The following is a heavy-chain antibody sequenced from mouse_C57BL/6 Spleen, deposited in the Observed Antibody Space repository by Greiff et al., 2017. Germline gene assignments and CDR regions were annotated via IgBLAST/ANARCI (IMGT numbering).Heavy chain of an antibody. CDR2: IYPGDGDT. V-gene: IGHV1-82*01. Sequence: LQESGPELVKPGASVKISCKASGYAFSSSWMNWVKQRPGKGLEWIGRIYPGDGDTNYNGKFKGKATLTADKSSSTAYMQLSSLTSEDSAVYFCARGPFGGFCCWGQGTTLTVSS. J-gene: IGHJ2*01. CDR3: ARGPFGGFCC. CDR1: GYAFSSSW.